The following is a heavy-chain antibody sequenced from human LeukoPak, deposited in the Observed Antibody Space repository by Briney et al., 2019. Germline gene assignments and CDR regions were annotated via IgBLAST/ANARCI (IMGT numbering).Heavy chain of an antibody. CDR2: INSDESIT. V-gene: IGHV3-74*01. CDR1: GFTFSSSW. J-gene: IGHJ5*02. CDR3: AKDRLSAPVAPRFDP. D-gene: IGHD2-15*01. Sequence: GGSLRLSCAASGFTFSSSWMYWVRQAPGKGLVWVSRINSDESITTYADSVKGRFTISRDNSKNTLYLQMNSLRAEDTALYYCAKDRLSAPVAPRFDPWGQGTQVTVSS.